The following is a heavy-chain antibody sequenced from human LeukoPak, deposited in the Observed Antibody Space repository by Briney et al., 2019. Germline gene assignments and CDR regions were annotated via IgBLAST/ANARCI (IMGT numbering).Heavy chain of an antibody. V-gene: IGHV4-59*01. D-gene: IGHD3-22*01. CDR2: IYYSGST. CDR3: ATKYYYDSSGYSDAFDI. J-gene: IGHJ3*02. Sequence: PSETLSLTCTVSGGSISSYYWSWIRQPPGKGLEWIGYIYYSGSTNYNPSLKSRVTISVDTSKNQFSLKLSSVTAADTAVYYCATKYYYDSSGYSDAFDIWGQGTMVTVSP. CDR1: GGSISSYY.